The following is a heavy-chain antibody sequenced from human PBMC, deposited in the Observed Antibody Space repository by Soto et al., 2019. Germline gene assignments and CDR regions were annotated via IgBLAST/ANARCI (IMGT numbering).Heavy chain of an antibody. CDR1: GGSFSGYY. D-gene: IGHD2-2*01. V-gene: IGHV4-34*01. CDR3: ARRDLGYCSSTSCRPEYFQH. Sequence: SETLSLTCAVYGGSFSGYYWSWIRQPPGKGLEWIGEINHSGSTNYNPSPKSRVTISVDTSKNQFSLKLSSVTAADTAVYYCARRDLGYCSSTSCRPEYFQHWGQGTLVTVSS. J-gene: IGHJ1*01. CDR2: INHSGST.